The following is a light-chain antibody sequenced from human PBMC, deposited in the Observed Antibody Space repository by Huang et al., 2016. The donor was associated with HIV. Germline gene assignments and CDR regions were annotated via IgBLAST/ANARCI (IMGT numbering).Light chain of an antibody. CDR2: DTS. CDR3: QQHRNWPL. CDR1: QSVSSY. J-gene: IGKJ2*01. Sequence: ELVLTQSPATLSLSPGQRATLSCRASQSVSSYLAWYQQKPGQAPRLIIYDTSKRATGVPARFSGSGSGTDFTLTINRLEPEDFAVYYCQQHRNWPLLGQGTKLEI. V-gene: IGKV3-11*01.